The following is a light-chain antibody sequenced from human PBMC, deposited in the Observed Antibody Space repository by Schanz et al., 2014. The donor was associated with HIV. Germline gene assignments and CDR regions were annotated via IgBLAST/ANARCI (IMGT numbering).Light chain of an antibody. CDR2: GVF. Sequence: QSALTQPASVSGSPGQSITVSCTGTNNDIGSYTYVAWYQQHPGKAPKVVVYGVFDRPSGVSNRFSGSKSGNTASLTISGLQAEDEGDYYCSSYTTSLTLVFGGGTKLTVL. CDR1: NNDIGSYTY. CDR3: SSYTTSLTLV. V-gene: IGLV2-14*03. J-gene: IGLJ3*02.